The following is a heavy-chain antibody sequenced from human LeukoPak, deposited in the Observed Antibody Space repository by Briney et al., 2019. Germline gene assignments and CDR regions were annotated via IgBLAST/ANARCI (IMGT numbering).Heavy chain of an antibody. CDR1: GFTFTSYN. CDR3: ARDALGAPDY. D-gene: IGHD1-26*01. J-gene: IGHJ4*02. CDR2: ISTSSSYI. V-gene: IGHV3-21*01. Sequence: GGSLRLSCAASGFTFTSYNMNWVRQAPGKGLEWVSSISTSSSYINYADSVKGRFTISRDNAKNSLYLQMNSLRAEDTAVYYCARDALGAPDYWGQGTLVTVSS.